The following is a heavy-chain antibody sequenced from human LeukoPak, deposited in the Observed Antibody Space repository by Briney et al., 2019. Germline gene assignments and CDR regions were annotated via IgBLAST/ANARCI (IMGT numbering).Heavy chain of an antibody. J-gene: IGHJ4*02. CDR1: GGSFSGYY. D-gene: IGHD3-3*01. V-gene: IGHV4-34*01. CDR2: INHSGST. Sequence: SETLSLTCAVYGGSFSGYYWRWIRQPPGKGLEWIGEINHSGSTNYNPSLKSRVTISVDTSKNQFSLKLSSVTAADTAVYYCPRTRFNDLWSGANSDYFDYWGQGTLVTVSS. CDR3: PRTRFNDLWSGANSDYFDY.